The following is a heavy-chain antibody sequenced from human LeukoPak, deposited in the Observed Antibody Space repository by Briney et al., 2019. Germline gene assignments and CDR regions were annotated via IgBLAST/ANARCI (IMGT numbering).Heavy chain of an antibody. D-gene: IGHD5-12*01. V-gene: IGHV3-23*01. CDR1: GFTFSSYA. Sequence: GGSLRLSCAACGFTFSSYAMSWVRQAPGKGLEWVSSIFGSGSTTYYADSVKGRFTSSRDNSKNTLYLQMNSLRAEDTAVYYCAKDLVATIGNLDYWGQGTLVTVSS. CDR3: AKDLVATIGNLDY. CDR2: IFGSGSTT. J-gene: IGHJ4*02.